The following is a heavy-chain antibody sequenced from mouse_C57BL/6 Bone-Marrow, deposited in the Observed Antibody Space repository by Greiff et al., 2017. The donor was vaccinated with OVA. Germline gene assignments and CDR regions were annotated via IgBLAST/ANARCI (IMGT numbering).Heavy chain of an antibody. D-gene: IGHD1-1*01. CDR3: ARVTTVVARDYYAMDY. Sequence: VQLQQPGAELVRPGSSVKLSCKASGYTFTSYWLDWVKQRPGQGLEWIGNIYPSDSETHYNQKFKDKATLTVDKSSSTASMQLSSLTSEDSAVXYCARVTTVVARDYYAMDYWGQGTSVTVSS. J-gene: IGHJ4*01. CDR1: GYTFTSYW. V-gene: IGHV1-61*01. CDR2: IYPSDSET.